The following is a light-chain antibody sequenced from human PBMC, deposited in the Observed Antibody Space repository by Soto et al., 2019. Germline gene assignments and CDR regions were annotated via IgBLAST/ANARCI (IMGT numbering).Light chain of an antibody. CDR3: QKHGQWPIN. V-gene: IGKV1-5*03. CDR1: QTISSW. CDR2: KAS. Sequence: DINMTYSPATLSVFVGEVVKIIFRASQTISSWLAWYQQKPGKAPKLLIYKASTLKRGVPSRFSGSGSGTEFTLTISSLQPEDFATYYCQKHGQWPINFGKGKRLEIK. J-gene: IGKJ5*01.